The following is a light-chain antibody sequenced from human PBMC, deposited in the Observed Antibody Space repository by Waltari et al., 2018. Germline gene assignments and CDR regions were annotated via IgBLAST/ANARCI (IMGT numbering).Light chain of an antibody. V-gene: IGKV3-11*01. CDR3: QQRRNWPLT. CDR2: DTS. Sequence: EIVLTQSPATLSLSPGERATLSCRASQSVNWYLAWYQQRPGQAPILLIYDTSKRATGIPARFSGSGSETDFTLTISSLEPEDSAVYYCQQRRNWPLTFGGGTKVEIK. J-gene: IGKJ4*01. CDR1: QSVNWY.